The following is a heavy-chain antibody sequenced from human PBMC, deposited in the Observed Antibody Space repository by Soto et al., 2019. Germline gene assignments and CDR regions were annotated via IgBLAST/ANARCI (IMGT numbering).Heavy chain of an antibody. V-gene: IGHV3-48*03. CDR3: ARGSDVLRYFDWLSTGFY. D-gene: IGHD3-9*01. CDR1: GFTFSSYE. J-gene: IGHJ4*02. CDR2: ISSSGSTI. Sequence: GGSLRLSCAASGFTFSSYEMNWVRQAPGKGLEWVPYISSSGSTIYYADSVKGRFTISRDNAKNSLYLQMNSLRAEDTAVYYCARGSDVLRYFDWLSTGFYWGQGTLVTVSS.